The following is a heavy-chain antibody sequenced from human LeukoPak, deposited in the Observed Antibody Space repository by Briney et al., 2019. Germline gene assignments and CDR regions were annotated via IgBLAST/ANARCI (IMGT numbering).Heavy chain of an antibody. V-gene: IGHV3-30*04. D-gene: IGHD5-18*01. CDR3: ARASHLWPFPFDH. J-gene: IGHJ4*02. Sequence: GGSLRLSCAASGFTFRSYPMHWVRQAPGKGLEWVTIISYDENNKYYADSVKGRFTTSRDNSNNTLYLQMNSLRAEDTAVYYCARASHLWPFPFDHWGQGTLVTVSS. CDR2: ISYDENNK. CDR1: GFTFRSYP.